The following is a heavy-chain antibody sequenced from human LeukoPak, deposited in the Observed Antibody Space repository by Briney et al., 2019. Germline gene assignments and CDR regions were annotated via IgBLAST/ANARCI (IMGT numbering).Heavy chain of an antibody. Sequence: GGSLRLSCAASGFTFSNHDMHWVRQATGKGLEWVSGIGTAGDTYYPGSVKGRFTISRENAKNSLYLQMNSLRAGDTAVYYCAREALAVTGTDDAFDIWGQGTMVTVSS. CDR2: IGTAGDT. CDR3: AREALAVTGTDDAFDI. V-gene: IGHV3-13*01. J-gene: IGHJ3*02. D-gene: IGHD6-19*01. CDR1: GFTFSNHD.